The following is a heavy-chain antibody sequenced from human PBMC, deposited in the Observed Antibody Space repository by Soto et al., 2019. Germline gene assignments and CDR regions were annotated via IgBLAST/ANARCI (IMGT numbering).Heavy chain of an antibody. CDR2: IKSTTDGGTT. Sequence: EVQLVESGGGLVKPGGSLRLSCAVSGFTVTNVWMNWVRQAPGKGLEWVGRIKSTTDGGTTDYAAPVKGRFSISRNDSRNTRFVQINSLKTEDTAVYYCSHGYAQYFESWGQGTLVTVSS. D-gene: IGHD5-18*01. CDR3: SHGYAQYFES. V-gene: IGHV3-15*07. CDR1: GFTVTNVW. J-gene: IGHJ4*02.